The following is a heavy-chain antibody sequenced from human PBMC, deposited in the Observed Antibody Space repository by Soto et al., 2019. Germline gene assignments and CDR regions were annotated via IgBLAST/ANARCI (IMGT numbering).Heavy chain of an antibody. J-gene: IGHJ6*02. Sequence: QITLKESGPTLVKPTQTLTLTCTFSGFSLSTSGVGVGWIRQPPGKALEWLALIYWDDDKRYRPSPKSRLTITKDTSKHPVVLTMPHVAPVDTATYYCALWIELATIDVWGQGPTVTVSS. CDR3: ALWIELATIDV. V-gene: IGHV2-5*02. D-gene: IGHD5-12*01. CDR2: IYWDDDK. CDR1: GFSLSTSGVG.